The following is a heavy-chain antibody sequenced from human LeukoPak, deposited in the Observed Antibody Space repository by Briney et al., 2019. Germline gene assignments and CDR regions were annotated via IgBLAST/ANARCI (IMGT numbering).Heavy chain of an antibody. CDR3: AREGNYYGSGSYYKE. D-gene: IGHD3-10*01. Sequence: PSETLSLTCTVSGGSISSSSYYWGWIRQPPGKGLEWIGSIYYSGSTYYNPSLKSRVTISVDTSKNQFSLKLSSVTAADTAVYYCAREGNYYGSGSYYKEWGQGTLVTVSS. CDR1: GGSISSSSYY. J-gene: IGHJ4*02. V-gene: IGHV4-39*07. CDR2: IYYSGST.